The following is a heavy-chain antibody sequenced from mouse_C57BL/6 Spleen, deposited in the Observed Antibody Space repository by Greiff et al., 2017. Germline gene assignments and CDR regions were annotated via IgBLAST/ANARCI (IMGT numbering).Heavy chain of an antibody. J-gene: IGHJ3*01. Sequence: VQLQQSGAELVKPGASVKISCKASGYTFTDYYINWVKQRPGQGLEWIGKNGPGSGSTYYNEKFKGKATLTADKCSSTVYMQLSVLTSEDSAVYFCARGGGYDAWFADWGQGTLVTDSA. CDR1: GYTFTDYY. CDR2: NGPGSGST. V-gene: IGHV1-77*01. D-gene: IGHD2-2*01. CDR3: ARGGGYDAWFAD.